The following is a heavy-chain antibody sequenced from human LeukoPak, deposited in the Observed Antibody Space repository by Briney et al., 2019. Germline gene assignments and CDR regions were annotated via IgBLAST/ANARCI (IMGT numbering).Heavy chain of an antibody. V-gene: IGHV3-23*01. CDR2: ISGSGGST. CDR1: GFTFSSYA. D-gene: IGHD4-23*01. Sequence: GGSLRLSCAASGFTFSSYAMRWVRQAPGKGLEWVSAISGSGGSTYYADSVKGRFTISRDNSKNTLYLQMNSLKAEDTAVYYCTKERGPYGGNSVVDYWGQGTLVTVSS. J-gene: IGHJ4*02. CDR3: TKERGPYGGNSVVDY.